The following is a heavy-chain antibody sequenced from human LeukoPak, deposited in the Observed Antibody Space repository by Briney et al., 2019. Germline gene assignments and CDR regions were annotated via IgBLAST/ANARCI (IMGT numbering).Heavy chain of an antibody. CDR3: AKGSSGSGARALDY. Sequence: GGSLRLSCAASGFTFSSYAMHWVRQAPGKGLEYVSAISSNGGSTYYANSVKGRFTISRDNSKNTLYLQMNSLRAEDTAVYYCAKGSSGSGARALDYWGQGTLVTVSS. CDR2: ISSNGGST. D-gene: IGHD3-10*01. V-gene: IGHV3-64*01. CDR1: GFTFSSYA. J-gene: IGHJ4*02.